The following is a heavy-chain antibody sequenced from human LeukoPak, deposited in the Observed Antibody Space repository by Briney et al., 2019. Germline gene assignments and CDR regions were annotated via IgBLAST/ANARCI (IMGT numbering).Heavy chain of an antibody. CDR2: INPNSGGT. CDR1: GYTFTRYY. CDR3: ARDLVVVVPAAPPDAFDI. V-gene: IGHV1-2*02. J-gene: IGHJ3*02. Sequence: ASVKVSYKASGYTFTRYYMHWVRQAPGQELEWMGWINPNSGGTNYAQKFQGRVTMTRDTSISTAYMELSRLRSDDTAVYYCARDLVVVVPAAPPDAFDIWGQGTMVTVSS. D-gene: IGHD2-2*01.